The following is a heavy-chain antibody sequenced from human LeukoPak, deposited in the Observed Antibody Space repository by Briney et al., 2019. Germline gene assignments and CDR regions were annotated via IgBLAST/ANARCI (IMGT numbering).Heavy chain of an antibody. Sequence: GGSLRLSCAASGFTFSDYYMSWIRQAPGKGLEWVSYISSSGSTIYYADSVKGRFTISRDNAKNSLYLQMNSLRAEDTAVYYRARDTAFGEMATIVGSFDYWGQGTLVTVSS. J-gene: IGHJ4*02. D-gene: IGHD5-24*01. CDR1: GFTFSDYY. V-gene: IGHV3-11*01. CDR3: ARDTAFGEMATIVGSFDY. CDR2: ISSSGSTI.